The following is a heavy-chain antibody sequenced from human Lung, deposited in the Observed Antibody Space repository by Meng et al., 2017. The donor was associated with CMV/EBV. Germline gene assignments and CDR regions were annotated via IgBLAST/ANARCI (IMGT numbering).Heavy chain of an antibody. J-gene: IGHJ4*02. V-gene: IGHV4-4*02. Sequence: QMQLQESGPGLVKPSGPLSLTCACSGGSISISTWWSWVRQPPGKGLEWIGEIYHSGGTNYNPSLRGRVTISLDKSKNQFSLTLRSVTAADTAVYYCARDPYATGWAGWGQGTLVTVSS. CDR2: IYHSGGT. CDR1: GGSISISTW. CDR3: ARDPYATGWAG. D-gene: IGHD6-19*01.